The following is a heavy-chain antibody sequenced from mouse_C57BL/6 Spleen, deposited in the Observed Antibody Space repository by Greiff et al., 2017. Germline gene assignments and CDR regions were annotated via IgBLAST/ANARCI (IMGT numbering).Heavy chain of an antibody. V-gene: IGHV1-54*01. CDR2: INPGSGGT. J-gene: IGHJ2*01. CDR3: ARRYGSSYVGYFDY. D-gene: IGHD1-1*01. CDR1: GYAFTNYL. Sequence: QVQLQQSGAELVRPGTSVKVSCKASGYAFTNYLIEWVKQRPGQGLEWIGVINPGSGGTNYNEKFKGKATLTADKSSSTAYMQLSSLTSEDSAVYVCARRYGSSYVGYFDYWGQGTTLTVSS.